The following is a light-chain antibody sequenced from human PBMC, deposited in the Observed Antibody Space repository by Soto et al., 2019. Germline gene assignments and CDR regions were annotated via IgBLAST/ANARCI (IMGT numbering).Light chain of an antibody. J-gene: IGKJ4*01. CDR3: QQSYSTLT. V-gene: IGKV1-39*01. CDR1: QSISSY. Sequence: DIQMTQSPSTLSGSVGDRVTITGRASQSISSYLNWYQQKPGKAPKLLIYAASSLQSGVPSGFSGSGSGTDFTLTISSLQPEDFATYYCQQSYSTLTFGGGTKV. CDR2: AAS.